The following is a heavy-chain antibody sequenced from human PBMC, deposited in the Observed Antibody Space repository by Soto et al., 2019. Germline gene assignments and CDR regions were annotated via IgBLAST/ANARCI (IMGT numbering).Heavy chain of an antibody. CDR1: GGSISSYF. CDR2: IYTSGST. J-gene: IGHJ3*02. V-gene: IGHV4-4*07. CDR3: ARESTVVTLMTFDI. D-gene: IGHD2-21*02. Sequence: SETLSLTCTVSGGSISSYFCSWIRQPAGKGLEWIGRIYTSGSTNYNPSLKSRVTMSVDTSKNQFSLKLSSVTAADTAVYYCARESTVVTLMTFDIWGQGTMVTVSS.